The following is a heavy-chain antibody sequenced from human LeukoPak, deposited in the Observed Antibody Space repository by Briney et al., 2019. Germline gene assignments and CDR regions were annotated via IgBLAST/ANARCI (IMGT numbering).Heavy chain of an antibody. CDR3: VRVKYYDFRSGNDAFDM. V-gene: IGHV3-7*01. D-gene: IGHD3-3*01. J-gene: IGHJ3*02. CDR1: GFTFSNYW. CDR2: IRQDGSEK. Sequence: GGSLRLSCAASGFTFSNYWMSWVRHAPGKGLEWVANIRQDGSEKSYVDSVKGRFTISRDNAKNSLYLQMNSLRGEDTAVYDCVRVKYYDFRSGNDAFDMWGQGTMVTVSS.